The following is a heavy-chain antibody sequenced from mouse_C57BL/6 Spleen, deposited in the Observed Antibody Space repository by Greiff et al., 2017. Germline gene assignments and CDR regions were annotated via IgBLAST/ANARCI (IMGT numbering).Heavy chain of an antibody. J-gene: IGHJ4*01. V-gene: IGHV2-3*01. D-gene: IGHD2-12*01. CDR3: AKEGAYDGSAMDY. Sequence: VQLQESGPGLVAPSQSLSITCTVSGFSLTSYGVSWVRQPPGKGLEWLGVIWGDGSTNYHSPLISRLSISKDNSKSQVFLELNSQHNDDTATYYCAKEGAYDGSAMDYWGQGTSVTVSS. CDR1: GFSLTSYG. CDR2: IWGDGST.